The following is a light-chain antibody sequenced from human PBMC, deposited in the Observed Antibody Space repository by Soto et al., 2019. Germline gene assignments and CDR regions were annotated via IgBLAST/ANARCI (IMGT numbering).Light chain of an antibody. CDR3: QQYNSYFQT. J-gene: IGKJ1*01. Sequence: DIEMTQSPSSLSASVGDRVTITCPSSQSIGICFSWYQQKPGKAPKLLIYDASSLESGVPPRFSGSGSGTEFTLTIICLQPDDVATYYCQQYNSYFQTFGQGTKGHI. V-gene: IGKV1-5*01. CDR1: QSIGIC. CDR2: DAS.